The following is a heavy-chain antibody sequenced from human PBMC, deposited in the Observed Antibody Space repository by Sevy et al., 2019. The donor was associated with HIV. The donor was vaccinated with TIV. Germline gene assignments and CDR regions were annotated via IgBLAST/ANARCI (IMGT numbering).Heavy chain of an antibody. CDR2: IYYSGST. CDR3: ARHVNSMYSSGLYQTAFDI. D-gene: IGHD6-19*01. CDR1: GGSISSSSYY. J-gene: IGHJ3*02. Sequence: SDTLSLTCTVSGGSISSSSYYWGWIRQPPGKGLEWIGSIYYSGSTYYNPSLKSRVTISVDTSKNQCSLKLRSVTAADTAVYYCARHVNSMYSSGLYQTAFDIWGQGTMVTVSS. V-gene: IGHV4-39*01.